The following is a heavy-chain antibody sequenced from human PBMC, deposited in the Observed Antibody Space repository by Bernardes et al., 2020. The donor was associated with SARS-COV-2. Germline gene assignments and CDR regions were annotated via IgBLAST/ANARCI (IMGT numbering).Heavy chain of an antibody. CDR2: IYSGGST. V-gene: IGHV3-53*04. D-gene: IGHD3-22*01. CDR1: GFTVSINY. CDR3: AITTYYYDSSGYFY. Sequence: GSSLKVSCASSGFTVSINYMSWVRQAPGKGLEWVSVIYSGGSTYYADSVKCRFTISRHNSKNTLYLQMNSLRAEDTAVYYCAITTYYYDSSGYFYWGQGTLVTVSS. J-gene: IGHJ4*02.